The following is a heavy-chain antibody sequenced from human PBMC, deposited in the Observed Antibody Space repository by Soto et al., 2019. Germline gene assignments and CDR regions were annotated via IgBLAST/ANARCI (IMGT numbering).Heavy chain of an antibody. Sequence: QLQLQESGPGLVKPSETLSLTCTVSGGSISSSSYYWGWIRQPPGKGLEWIGSIYYSGSTYYNPSLKSRVTISVDTSKNQFSLKLSSVTAADTAVYYCAATPWPRNIAAANDYWGQGTLVTVSS. CDR1: GGSISSSSYY. CDR2: IYYSGST. D-gene: IGHD6-13*01. J-gene: IGHJ4*02. CDR3: AATPWPRNIAAANDY. V-gene: IGHV4-39*01.